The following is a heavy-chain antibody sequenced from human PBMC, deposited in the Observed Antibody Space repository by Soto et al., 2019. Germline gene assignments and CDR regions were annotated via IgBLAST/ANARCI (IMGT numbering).Heavy chain of an antibody. D-gene: IGHD3-10*01. V-gene: IGHV3-7*04. CDR3: ARDFAVYGSGSYFGLDP. Sequence: EVQLVESGGGLVQPGGSLRLSCAASGFTFSSYWMSWVRQAPGKGLEWVANIKQDGSEKYYVDSVKGRFTISRDNAKNXXYLQMNSLRAEDTAVYYCARDFAVYGSGSYFGLDPWGQGTLVTVSS. CDR1: GFTFSSYW. J-gene: IGHJ5*02. CDR2: IKQDGSEK.